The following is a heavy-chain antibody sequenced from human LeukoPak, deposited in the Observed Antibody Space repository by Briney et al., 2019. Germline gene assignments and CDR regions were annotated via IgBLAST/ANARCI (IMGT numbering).Heavy chain of an antibody. CDR1: GFTVITND. V-gene: IGHV3-53*01. CDR3: ARGVEPLAANTLAY. D-gene: IGHD1-14*01. J-gene: IGHJ4*02. CDR2: LYSDGNT. Sequence: QPGGSLRLSCAASGFTVITNDMTWVRQAPGKGLEWVSVLYSDGNTKYADSVQGRFTISRDNSKNTLHLEMNSLSPDDTAVYYCARGVEPLAANTLAYWGQGTLVTVSS.